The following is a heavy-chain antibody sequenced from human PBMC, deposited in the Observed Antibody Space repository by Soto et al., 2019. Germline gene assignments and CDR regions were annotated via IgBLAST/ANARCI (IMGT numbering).Heavy chain of an antibody. CDR2: ISYDGSSK. V-gene: IGHV3-30-3*01. Sequence: QVQLVESGGGVVQPGRSLRLSCAASGFIFSSYAMHWVRQAPGKGLAWVAVISYDGSSKYYADSVKGRFTISRDNSKNTLYLQMNSLSAEDTAVYYCTRADPTVTLSAFDPWGQATLVTVSS. D-gene: IGHD4-17*01. J-gene: IGHJ5*02. CDR1: GFIFSSYA. CDR3: TRADPTVTLSAFDP.